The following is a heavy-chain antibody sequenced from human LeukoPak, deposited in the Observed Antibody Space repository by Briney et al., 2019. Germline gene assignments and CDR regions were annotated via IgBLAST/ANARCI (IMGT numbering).Heavy chain of an antibody. D-gene: IGHD1-26*01. CDR3: ARARGIRTHYFDY. CDR1: GGSISSGGYS. CDR2: IYHSGST. J-gene: IGHJ4*02. Sequence: SETLSLTCAVSGGSISSGGYSWSWIRQPPGKGLEWIGYIYHSGSTYYNPSLKSRVTISVDRSKNQFSLKLSSVTAADTAVYYCARARGIRTHYFDYWGQGTLVTVSS. V-gene: IGHV4-30-2*01.